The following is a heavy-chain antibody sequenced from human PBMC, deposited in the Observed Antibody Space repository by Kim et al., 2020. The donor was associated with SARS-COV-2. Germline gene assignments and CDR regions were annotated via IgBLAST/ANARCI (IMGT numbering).Heavy chain of an antibody. V-gene: IGHV4-39*01. CDR3: ARHKVISHFDY. J-gene: IGHJ4*02. CDR1: GGSISSSSYY. CDR2: IYYSGST. Sequence: SETLSLTCTVSGGSISSSSYYWGWIRQPPGKGLEWIGSIYYSGSTYYNPSLKSRVTISVDTSKNQFSLKLSSVTSADTAVYYCARHKVISHFDYWGQGTLVTVSS. D-gene: IGHD2-21*01.